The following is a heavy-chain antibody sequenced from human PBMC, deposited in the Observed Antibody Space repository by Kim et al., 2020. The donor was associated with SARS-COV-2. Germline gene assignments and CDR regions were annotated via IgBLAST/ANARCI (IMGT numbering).Heavy chain of an antibody. V-gene: IGHV4-34*01. Sequence: RVTISVDTSKNQFSLKLSSVTAADTAVYYCARGRVWGRQLAYYYYYGMDVWGQGTTVTVSS. D-gene: IGHD3-16*01. J-gene: IGHJ6*02. CDR3: ARGRVWGRQLAYYYYYGMDV.